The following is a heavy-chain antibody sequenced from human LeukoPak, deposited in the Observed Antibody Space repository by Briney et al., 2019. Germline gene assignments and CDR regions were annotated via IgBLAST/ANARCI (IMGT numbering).Heavy chain of an antibody. CDR1: GYSLTELS. J-gene: IGHJ4*02. D-gene: IGHD2/OR15-2a*01. CDR3: ATGFLGSRRHFDY. Sequence: GASVKVSCKVSGYSLTELSMHWVRQAPGKGLEWMGGFDPEDGETIYAQKFQGRVTMTEDTSTDTAYMELSSLRSEDTAVYYCATGFLGSRRHFDYWGQGTLVTVPS. CDR2: FDPEDGET. V-gene: IGHV1-24*01.